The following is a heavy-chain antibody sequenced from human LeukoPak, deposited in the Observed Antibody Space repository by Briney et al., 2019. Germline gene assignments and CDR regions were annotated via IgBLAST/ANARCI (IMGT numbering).Heavy chain of an antibody. CDR3: ARGMTASAFDY. CDR1: GFTFSSDS. V-gene: IGHV3-21*01. CDR2: ISSSSRYI. D-gene: IGHD5-18*01. Sequence: GGSLRLSCTASGFTFSSDSINWVRQAPGKGLEWISFISSSSRYIYYADSVKGRFTVSRDNAENSSYLQINSLRADDTALYYCARGMTASAFDYWGQGTLVTVSS. J-gene: IGHJ4*02.